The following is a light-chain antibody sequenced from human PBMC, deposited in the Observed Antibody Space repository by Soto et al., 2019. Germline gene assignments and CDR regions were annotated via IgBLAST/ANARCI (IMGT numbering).Light chain of an antibody. V-gene: IGKV1-27*01. J-gene: IGKJ1*01. CDR3: HSYNSIPRT. Sequence: DIQMAQSPSSLSASIGDRVTITCRASQGISEYLAWYQQRPGNAPNLLIYGSSILQSGVSSRFSGSGSVTHFTLTISSLQPEDVANYYCHSYNSIPRTFGQGTTVEI. CDR1: QGISEY. CDR2: GSS.